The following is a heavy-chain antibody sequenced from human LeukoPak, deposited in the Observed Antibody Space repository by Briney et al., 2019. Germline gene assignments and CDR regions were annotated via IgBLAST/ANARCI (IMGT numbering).Heavy chain of an antibody. D-gene: IGHD5-18*01. J-gene: IGHJ4*02. CDR2: ISSSSSYI. CDR3: ANSKQLCYDY. V-gene: IGHV3-21*01. Sequence: GGSLRLSCAASGFTFSSYEMNWVRQAPGKGLEWVSSISSSSSYIYYADSVKGRFTISRDNAKNSLYLQMNSLRAEDTAVYYCANSKQLCYDYWGQGTLVTVSS. CDR1: GFTFSSYE.